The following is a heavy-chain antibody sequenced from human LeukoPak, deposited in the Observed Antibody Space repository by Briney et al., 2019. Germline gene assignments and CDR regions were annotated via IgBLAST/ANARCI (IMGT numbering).Heavy chain of an antibody. CDR1: GFTFSNYA. CDR3: AREGDSSSSVGAFDI. CDR2: FTYHGSDK. V-gene: IGHV3-30*01. J-gene: IGHJ3*02. Sequence: PGRSLRLSCAASGFTFSNYAMHWVRQAPGKGLEWVAVFTYHGSDKDYADSVKGRFTISRDNSKNTLYLQMNSLRPEDTAVYYCAREGDSSSSVGAFDIWGQGTMVTVSS. D-gene: IGHD6-6*01.